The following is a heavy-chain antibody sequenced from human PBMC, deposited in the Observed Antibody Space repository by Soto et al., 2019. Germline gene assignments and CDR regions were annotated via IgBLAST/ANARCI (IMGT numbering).Heavy chain of an antibody. CDR2: IYYSGST. D-gene: IGHD2-15*01. CDR1: GGSISSGDYY. V-gene: IGHV4-30-4*01. Sequence: SETLSLSCTVSGGSISSGDYYWSWIRQPPGKGLEWIGYIYYSGSTYYNPSLKSRVTISVDTSKNQFSLKLSSVTAADTAVYYCARARSHENVPYSYCSGGSRYSEYFDYWGQGTLVTVSS. J-gene: IGHJ4*02. CDR3: ARARSHENVPYSYCSGGSRYSEYFDY.